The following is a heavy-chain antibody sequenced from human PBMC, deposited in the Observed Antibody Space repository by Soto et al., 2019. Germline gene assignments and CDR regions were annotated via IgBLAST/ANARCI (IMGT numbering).Heavy chain of an antibody. CDR2: IYHSGST. Sequence: QLQLQESGSGLVKPSQTLSLTCAVSGASISSGGYSWSWIRQPPGKGLEWIGYIYHSGSTQYNPSLKSRVTISVDRSNNQFSLKLSSVTAADTAVYYCARGHASSPNWFDPWGQGTLVTVSS. CDR3: ARGHASSPNWFDP. J-gene: IGHJ5*02. V-gene: IGHV4-30-2*01. D-gene: IGHD6-13*01. CDR1: GASISSGGYS.